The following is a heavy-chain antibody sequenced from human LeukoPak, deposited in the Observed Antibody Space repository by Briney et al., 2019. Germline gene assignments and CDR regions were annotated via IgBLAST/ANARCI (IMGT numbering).Heavy chain of an antibody. CDR1: GFTISNNY. J-gene: IGHJ4*02. CDR2: IYIDGGT. CDR3: ARGHYSNRL. D-gene: IGHD2-2*01. V-gene: IGHV3-66*01. Sequence: GGSLRLSCAASGFTISNNYMSWVRQAPGKGLEWVSVIYIDGGTYYADSVKGRFTISRDNSKNTLLLQMNSLRAEDTAVYYCARGHYSNRLGGQGTLVTVSS.